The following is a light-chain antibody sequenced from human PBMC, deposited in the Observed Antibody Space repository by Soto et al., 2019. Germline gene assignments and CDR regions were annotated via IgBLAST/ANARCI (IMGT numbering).Light chain of an antibody. V-gene: IGKV3-15*01. CDR3: QHYNNWPPYT. CDR2: AAS. CDR1: QSVSSN. Sequence: EIMMTQSPATLSVSPGESATLSCRASQSVSSNLAWYQQKPGQAPRLPIYAASTRATGIPARFSGSGSGTEFTLTISSLQSEDFAVYYCQHYNNWPPYTFGQGTKLETK. J-gene: IGKJ2*01.